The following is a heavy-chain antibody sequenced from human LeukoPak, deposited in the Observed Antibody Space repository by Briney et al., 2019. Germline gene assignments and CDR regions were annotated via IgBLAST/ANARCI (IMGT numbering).Heavy chain of an antibody. D-gene: IGHD2-2*01. CDR2: IRSKAYGGTT. V-gene: IGHV3-49*04. Sequence: GGSLRLSCTASGFTFGDYAMSWVRQAPGKGLEWVGFIRSKAYGGTTEYAASVKDRFTISRDDSKSIAYLQMNSLKTEDTAVYYCTRVPTLGYCSSTSCSFGYWGQGTLVTVSS. CDR3: TRVPTLGYCSSTSCSFGY. CDR1: GFTFGDYA. J-gene: IGHJ4*02.